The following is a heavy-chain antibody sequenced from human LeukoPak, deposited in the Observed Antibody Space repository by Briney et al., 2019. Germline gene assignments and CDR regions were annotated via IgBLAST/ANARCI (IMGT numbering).Heavy chain of an antibody. CDR3: ARPPGGDVEIGGFDY. V-gene: IGHV5-51*01. D-gene: IGHD3-16*01. CDR1: GYSFTNHW. J-gene: IGHJ4*02. Sequence: GESLKISCKGSGYSFTNHWIGRVRQMPGKGLEWMGIIYPGDSDIRYSPSFQGQVTISADKSISTAYLQWSSLKASDTAMYYCARPPGGDVEIGGFDYWGQGTLVTVSS. CDR2: IYPGDSDI.